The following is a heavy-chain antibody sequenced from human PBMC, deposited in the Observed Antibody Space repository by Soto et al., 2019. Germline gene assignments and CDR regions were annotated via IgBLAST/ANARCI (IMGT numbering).Heavy chain of an antibody. Sequence: EESLKISCKGSEYIFTNYWISWVRHMSGKGLEWMGTIYPGNSETTYSPSFQGQVTISAENSINTAYLQWASLKASDTAMYYCARRPGSTGFRFDIWGQGTMVTVSS. D-gene: IGHD2-2*01. CDR1: EYIFTNYW. CDR3: ARRPGSTGFRFDI. J-gene: IGHJ3*02. CDR2: IYPGNSET. V-gene: IGHV5-51*01.